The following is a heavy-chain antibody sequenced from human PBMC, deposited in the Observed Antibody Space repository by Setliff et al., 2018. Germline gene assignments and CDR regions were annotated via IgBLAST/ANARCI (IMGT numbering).Heavy chain of an antibody. V-gene: IGHV4-61*09. D-gene: IGHD6-6*01. Sequence: PSETLSLTCTVSGDSISSRRNYWGWFRQPAGKGLEWIGQIYTTWSTNYNPSLRSRVTISLDTSNNQFSLSLNSMTTADTAVYYCARGRNIAARLLDSWGQGTLVTVSS. CDR1: GDSISSRRNY. CDR3: ARGRNIAARLLDS. J-gene: IGHJ4*02. CDR2: IYTTWST.